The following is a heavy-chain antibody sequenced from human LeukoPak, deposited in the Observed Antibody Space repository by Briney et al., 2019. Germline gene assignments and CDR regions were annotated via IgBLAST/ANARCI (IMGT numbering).Heavy chain of an antibody. CDR1: GLTFSSYA. J-gene: IGHJ4*02. D-gene: IGHD4-17*01. Sequence: PGRSLRLSCAASGLTFSSYAMHWGRQAPGKGLEWVAVISYDGNNKYYADSVKGRFTISRDNSKNTLYLQMNSLRAEDTALYYCATLPTWGQGTLVTVSS. CDR2: ISYDGNNK. CDR3: ATLPT. V-gene: IGHV3-30-3*01.